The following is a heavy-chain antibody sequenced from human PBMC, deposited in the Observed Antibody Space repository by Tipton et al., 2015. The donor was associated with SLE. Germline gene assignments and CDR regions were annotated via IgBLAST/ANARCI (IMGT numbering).Heavy chain of an antibody. V-gene: IGHV4-30-4*01. CDR3: ASEKTTVITIED. Sequence: TLSLTCTVSGGSISSGDYYWSWIRQPPGKGLEWVGSISYSGSTHYNPSLKSPITISFDTSKNQFSLNLYSVTAADTAVYYWASEKTTVITIEDWGQGTLVTVSS. D-gene: IGHD4-17*01. J-gene: IGHJ4*02. CDR2: ISYSGST. CDR1: GGSISSGDYY.